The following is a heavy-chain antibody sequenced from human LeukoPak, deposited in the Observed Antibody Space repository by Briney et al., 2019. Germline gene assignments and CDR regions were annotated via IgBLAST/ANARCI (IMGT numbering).Heavy chain of an antibody. V-gene: IGHV1-58*01. CDR2: IVVGSGNT. CDR3: AASRRRISAWNVRGLDY. CDR1: GFTFTSSA. D-gene: IGHD1-1*01. J-gene: IGHJ4*02. Sequence: SVKVSCKASGFTFTSSAVQWVRQARGQRLEWIGSIVVGSGNTNYAQKFQERVTITRDMSTSTAYMELSRLRSEDTAVCYCAASRRRISAWNVRGLDYWGQGPLVTVSS.